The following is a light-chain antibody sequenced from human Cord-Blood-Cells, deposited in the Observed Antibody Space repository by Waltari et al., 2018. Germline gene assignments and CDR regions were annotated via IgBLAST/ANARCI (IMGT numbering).Light chain of an antibody. Sequence: EIVLTQSPATLSLSPGERATLSCRASQSVSSYLAWYQQKPGQAPRLLIYDASNRATGIPARFSGSGSGTDFTLTISSLEPEDVAVYYCQQRSNWPPVTFGQETRLEIK. CDR2: DAS. CDR3: QQRSNWPPVT. V-gene: IGKV3-11*01. CDR1: QSVSSY. J-gene: IGKJ5*01.